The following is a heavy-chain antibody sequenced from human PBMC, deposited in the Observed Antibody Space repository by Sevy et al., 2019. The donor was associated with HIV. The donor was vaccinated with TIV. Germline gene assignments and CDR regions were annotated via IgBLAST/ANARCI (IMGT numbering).Heavy chain of an antibody. V-gene: IGHV1-2*06. Sequence: ASVKVSCKASGYTFTGYYMHWVRQAHGQGLEWMGRINPNSGGTNYAQKFQGRVTMTRDTSVSTAYMELSRLRSDDTAVYYCARVPSIAAAGFDYWGQGTLVTVSS. J-gene: IGHJ4*02. CDR3: ARVPSIAAAGFDY. CDR1: GYTFTGYY. D-gene: IGHD6-13*01. CDR2: INPNSGGT.